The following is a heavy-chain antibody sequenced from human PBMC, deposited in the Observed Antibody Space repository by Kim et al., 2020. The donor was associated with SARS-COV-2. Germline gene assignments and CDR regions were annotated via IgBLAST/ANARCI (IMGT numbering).Heavy chain of an antibody. J-gene: IGHJ4*02. CDR3: STVRVYSGGAIYAY. CDR1: GFSLSTYA. Sequence: GGSLRLSCAASGFSLSTYAMAWVRQAPGLGLDWVSSITDVGTTYYDASAKSRLIISRDDYTKTLFLQMTSIRAADTAIYYCSTVRVYSGGAIYAYWHQ. V-gene: IGHV3-23*01. CDR2: ITDVGTT. D-gene: IGHD5-12*01.